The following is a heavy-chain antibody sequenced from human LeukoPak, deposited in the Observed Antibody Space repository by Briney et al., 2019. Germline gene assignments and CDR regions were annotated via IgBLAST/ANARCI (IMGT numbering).Heavy chain of an antibody. CDR2: IYTSGST. V-gene: IGHV4-4*07. D-gene: IGHD3-9*01. CDR1: GGSISSYY. Sequence: PSETLSLTCTVYGGSISSYYWSWIRQPAGKGLEWIGRIYTSGSTNYNPSLKSRVTMSVDTSKNQFSLKLSSVTAADTAVYYCARERSSYYDILTGYSGYYFDYWGQGTLVTVSS. CDR3: ARERSSYYDILTGYSGYYFDY. J-gene: IGHJ4*02.